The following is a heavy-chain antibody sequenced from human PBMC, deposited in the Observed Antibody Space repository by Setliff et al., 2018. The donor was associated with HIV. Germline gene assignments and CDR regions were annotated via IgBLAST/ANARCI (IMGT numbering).Heavy chain of an antibody. CDR3: AAGYSSPDY. CDR1: GYTFPNYG. J-gene: IGHJ4*02. V-gene: IGHV1-18*04. D-gene: IGHD3-22*01. CDR2: ISAYNGNT. Sequence: ASVKVSCKASGYTFPNYGITWVRQAPGQGLEWMGWISAYNGNTNYAQKIQGRVTMTADTSTDSGYMELSSLRSEDTAVFYCAAGYSSPDYWGQGTLVTVSS.